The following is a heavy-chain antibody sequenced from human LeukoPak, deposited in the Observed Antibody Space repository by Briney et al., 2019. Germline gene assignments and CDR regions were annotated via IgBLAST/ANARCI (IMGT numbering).Heavy chain of an antibody. Sequence: SETLSLACTVSGGSISSYYWSWIRQPPGKGLEWIGYIYYSGSTNYNPSLKSRVTISVDTSKNQFSLKLSSVTAADTAVYYCARDNGVIVGDAFDIWGQGTMVTVSS. CDR2: IYYSGST. CDR1: GGSISSYY. D-gene: IGHD3-22*01. J-gene: IGHJ3*02. V-gene: IGHV4-59*01. CDR3: ARDNGVIVGDAFDI.